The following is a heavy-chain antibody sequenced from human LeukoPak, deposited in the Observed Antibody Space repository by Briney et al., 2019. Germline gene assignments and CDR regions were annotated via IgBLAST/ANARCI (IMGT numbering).Heavy chain of an antibody. V-gene: IGHV3-21*01. D-gene: IGHD6-13*01. J-gene: IGHJ4*02. CDR3: ARFIAAPYYFDY. Sequence: GGSLRLSCAASGFTFSSCAMNWVRQAPGKGLEWVSFISSSRSYIYYADSVKGRFTISRDNAKNSLYLQMNSLRAEDTAVYYCARFIAAPYYFDYWGRGTLVTVSS. CDR2: ISSSRSYI. CDR1: GFTFSSCA.